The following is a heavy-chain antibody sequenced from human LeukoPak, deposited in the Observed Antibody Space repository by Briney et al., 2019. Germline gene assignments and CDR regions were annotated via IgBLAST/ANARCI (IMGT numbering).Heavy chain of an antibody. CDR2: INPNSGGT. J-gene: IGHJ6*03. Sequence: ASVKVSCKASGYTFTGYYMHWVRQAPGQGLEWMGWINPNSGGTNYAQKFQGWVTMTRDTSISTAYMELSRLRSDDTAVYYCARTGPRITIFGVPPENYYYMDVWGKGTTVTVSS. V-gene: IGHV1-2*04. D-gene: IGHD3-3*01. CDR1: GYTFTGYY. CDR3: ARTGPRITIFGVPPENYYYMDV.